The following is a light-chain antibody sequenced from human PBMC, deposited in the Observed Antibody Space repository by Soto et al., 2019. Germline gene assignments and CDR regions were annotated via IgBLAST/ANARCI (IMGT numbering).Light chain of an antibody. CDR3: CSHAGSYTWV. J-gene: IGLJ3*02. CDR2: DVN. CDR1: SSDVGGSNH. Sequence: QSALTQPRSVSGSPGQSVTISCTGTSSDVGGSNHVSWYRQHPGKAPKVMIYDVNKRPSGVPDRFSGSKSGNTASLTISGLQAEDEADYYCCSHAGSYTWVFGGGTKLTVL. V-gene: IGLV2-11*01.